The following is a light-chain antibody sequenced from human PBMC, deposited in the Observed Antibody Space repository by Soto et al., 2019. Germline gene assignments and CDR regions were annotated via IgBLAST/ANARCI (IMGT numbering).Light chain of an antibody. CDR3: PQYNSYPIT. V-gene: IGKV1-5*03. J-gene: IGKJ5*01. CDR2: KAS. Sequence: MTQSPGTRRATKGDRVTITCRDSQSIRRWLAWYQQKPGKAPKLXIYKASSLESGVPSMCSGSGAGTECTLPTSSLQPDAVETDYSPQYNSYPITFGPGTRLEIK. CDR1: QSIRRW.